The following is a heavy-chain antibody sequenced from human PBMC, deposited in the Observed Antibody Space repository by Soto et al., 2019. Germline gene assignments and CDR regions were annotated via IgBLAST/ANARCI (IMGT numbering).Heavy chain of an antibody. D-gene: IGHD6-13*01. CDR3: ARLPLEQQLKTGGYYYYYYMDV. CDR1: GGSISSSSYY. Sequence: SETLSLTCSVSGGSISSSSYYWGWIRQPPGKGLEWIGSIYYSGSTYYNPSLKSRVTISVDTPKNQFSLKLSSVTAADTAVYYCARLPLEQQLKTGGYYYYYYMDVWGKGTTVTVSS. V-gene: IGHV4-39*01. J-gene: IGHJ6*03. CDR2: IYYSGST.